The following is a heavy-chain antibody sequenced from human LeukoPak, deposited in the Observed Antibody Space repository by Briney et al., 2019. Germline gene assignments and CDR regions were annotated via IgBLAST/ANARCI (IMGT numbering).Heavy chain of an antibody. CDR3: AKSASAYYYMDV. V-gene: IGHV3-30*18. CDR1: GFTFRTYA. CDR2: MSHDGVKI. J-gene: IGHJ6*03. D-gene: IGHD4/OR15-4a*01. Sequence: GGSLRLSCAASGFTFRTYAMHWVRQAPGKGLEWVAFMSHDGVKIFHADSVKGRFTISRDNSKNTLYLQMNSLRAEDTAVYYCAKSASAYYYMDVWGKGTTVTVSS.